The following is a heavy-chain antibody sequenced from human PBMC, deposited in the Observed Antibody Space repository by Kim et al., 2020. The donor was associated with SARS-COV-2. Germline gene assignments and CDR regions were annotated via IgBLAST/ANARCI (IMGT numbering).Heavy chain of an antibody. V-gene: IGHV1-69*13. D-gene: IGHD3-10*01. CDR3: ASGRIVRGLGPTYGSGSYYFDY. J-gene: IGHJ4*02. CDR2: IIPIFGTA. Sequence: SVKVSCKASGGTFSSYAISWVRQAPGQGLEWMGGIIPIFGTANYAQKFQGRVTITADESTSTAYMELSSLRSEDTAVYYCASGRIVRGLGPTYGSGSYYFDYWGQGTLVTVSS. CDR1: GGTFSSYA.